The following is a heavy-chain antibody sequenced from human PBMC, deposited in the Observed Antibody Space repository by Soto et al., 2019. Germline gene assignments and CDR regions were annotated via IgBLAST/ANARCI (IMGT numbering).Heavy chain of an antibody. V-gene: IGHV3-11*06. J-gene: IGHJ6*02. CDR1: GFIFSDY. Sequence: QVQLVESGGGLVKPGGSLRLSCTGSGFIFSDYMTWIRQAPGKGLEWASYISGSGAYTKYADSVRGRFTISRDNAKNSLWLQINSLRAEDTAVYYCARSSGWRHVVGYKYGLDVWGQGTTVIVSS. CDR3: ARSSGWRHVVGYKYGLDV. CDR2: ISGSGAYT. D-gene: IGHD5-18*01.